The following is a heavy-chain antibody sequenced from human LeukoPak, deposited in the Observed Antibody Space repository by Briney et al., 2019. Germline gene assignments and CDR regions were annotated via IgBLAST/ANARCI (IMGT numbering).Heavy chain of an antibody. V-gene: IGHV3-23*01. CDR3: AKDRNSGWFNWYFDL. CDR1: GFTFRSYD. J-gene: IGHJ2*01. CDR2: ISGSGSST. D-gene: IGHD6-19*01. Sequence: PGGSLRLSCAASGFTFRSYDMHWVRQAPGKGLEWVSAISGSGSSTYYADSVKGRFTISRDNSKNTLYLQMNSLRAEDTAVYYCAKDRNSGWFNWYFDLWGRGTLVTVSS.